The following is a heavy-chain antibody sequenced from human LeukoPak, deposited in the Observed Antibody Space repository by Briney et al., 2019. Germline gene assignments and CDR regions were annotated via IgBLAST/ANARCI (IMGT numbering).Heavy chain of an antibody. V-gene: IGHV3-7*03. CDR3: ARDRVKGAAAGSNY. Sequence: GGSLRLSCAASGFTFSSYWMSWVRQAPGKVLDWVANIKQDGSEKYYVDSVKGRFTISRDNAKNSLYLQMNSLRAEDTAVYYCARDRVKGAAAGSNYWGQGTLVTVSS. D-gene: IGHD6-13*01. J-gene: IGHJ4*02. CDR2: IKQDGSEK. CDR1: GFTFSSYW.